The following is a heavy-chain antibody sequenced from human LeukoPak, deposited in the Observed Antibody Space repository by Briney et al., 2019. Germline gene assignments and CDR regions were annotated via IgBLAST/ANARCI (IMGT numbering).Heavy chain of an antibody. Sequence: GGSLRLSCAASGFTFSNSRMHWVRQAPGKGLVWVSTINSDGSTTGYADSVKGRFTISRDNAKNTLYLQMNSLRAEDTAVYYCTSEVTTDSWGQGTLVTVSS. J-gene: IGHJ4*02. CDR3: TSEVTTDS. D-gene: IGHD4-17*01. V-gene: IGHV3-74*01. CDR2: INSDGSTT. CDR1: GFTFSNSR.